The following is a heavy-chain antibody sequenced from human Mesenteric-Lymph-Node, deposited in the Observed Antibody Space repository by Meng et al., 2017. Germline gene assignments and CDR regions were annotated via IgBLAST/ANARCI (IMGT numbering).Heavy chain of an antibody. CDR3: ARGSGPGLWFGELLNFDY. V-gene: IGHV4-61*02. J-gene: IGHJ4*02. CDR2: IYNSGST. CDR1: GGSISSGSYY. Sequence: SETLSLTCTVPGGSISSGSYYGSWIRQPAGKGLEWIGRIYNSGSTNYNHPLKRGVTISVDTSKSQFSLRLSSVTAADTDVYYCARGSGPGLWFGELLNFDYWGQGTLVTVSS. D-gene: IGHD3-10*01.